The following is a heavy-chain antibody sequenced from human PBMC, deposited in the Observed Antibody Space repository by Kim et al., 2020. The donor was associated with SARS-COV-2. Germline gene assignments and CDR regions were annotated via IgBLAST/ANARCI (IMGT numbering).Heavy chain of an antibody. D-gene: IGHD4-17*01. CDR3: ARGSYGDYAPWYFDL. Sequence: DSVKGRFTISRDNAKNSLYLQMNSLRDEDTAVYYCARGSYGDYAPWYFDLWGRGTLVTVSS. J-gene: IGHJ2*01. V-gene: IGHV3-48*02.